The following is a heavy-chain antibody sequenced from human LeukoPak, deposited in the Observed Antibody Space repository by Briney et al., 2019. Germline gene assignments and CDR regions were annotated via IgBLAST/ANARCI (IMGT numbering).Heavy chain of an antibody. V-gene: IGHV1-18*01. CDR2: ISVYKGNT. D-gene: IGHD3-16*01. CDR3: ARDDLGEPPDF. J-gene: IGHJ4*02. CDR1: GYTFSTYG. Sequence: GASVKVSCKASGYTFSTYGISWVRQAPGQGLEWMGWISVYKGNTHYAQKFQGRVTMTTDTSTSTAYMELRSLRSDDTAIYFCARDDLGEPPDFWGQGTLVTVSS.